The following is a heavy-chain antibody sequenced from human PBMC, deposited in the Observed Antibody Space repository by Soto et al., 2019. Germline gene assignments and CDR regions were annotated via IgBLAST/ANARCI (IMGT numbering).Heavy chain of an antibody. J-gene: IGHJ2*01. Sequence: QVQLVESGGGVVQPGRSLRLSCAASGFTFSSYGMHWVRQAPGKGLEWVAVIWYDGSNKYYADSVKGRFTISRDNSKNTLYLQMNSLRAEDTAVYYCARVPSTVVDDWYFDLWGRGTLVTVSS. CDR1: GFTFSSYG. CDR3: ARVPSTVVDDWYFDL. D-gene: IGHD2-15*01. CDR2: IWYDGSNK. V-gene: IGHV3-33*01.